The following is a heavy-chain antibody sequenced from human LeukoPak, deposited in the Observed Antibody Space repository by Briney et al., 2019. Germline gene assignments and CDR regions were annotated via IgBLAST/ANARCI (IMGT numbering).Heavy chain of an antibody. Sequence: ASVKVSCKASGYTFTSYAMHWVRQAPGQRLEWMGWINAGNGNTKYSQEFQGRVTITRNTSISTAYMELSSLRSEDTAVYYCARGIRYSSSWYRGDYYYYMDVWGKGTTVTVSS. CDR3: ARGIRYSSSWYRGDYYYYMDV. J-gene: IGHJ6*03. D-gene: IGHD6-13*01. CDR1: GYTFTSYA. V-gene: IGHV1-3*03. CDR2: INAGNGNT.